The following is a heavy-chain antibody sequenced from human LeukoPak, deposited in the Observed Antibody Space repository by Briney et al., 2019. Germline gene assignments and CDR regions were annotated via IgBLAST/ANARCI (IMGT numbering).Heavy chain of an antibody. V-gene: IGHV4-59*01. Sequence: PSETLSPTCTVSGGSISNYYWSWIRQPPGKGLEWIGYIYYSGSTNYNPSLKSRVTISVDTSKNQFSLKLSSVTAADTAVYYCARSRTYYYDSSGYSPFDYWGQGTLVTVSS. CDR3: ARSRTYYYDSSGYSPFDY. D-gene: IGHD3-22*01. CDR1: GGSISNYY. J-gene: IGHJ4*02. CDR2: IYYSGST.